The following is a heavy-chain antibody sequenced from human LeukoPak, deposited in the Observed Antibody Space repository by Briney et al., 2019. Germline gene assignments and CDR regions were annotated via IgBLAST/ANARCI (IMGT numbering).Heavy chain of an antibody. CDR3: AGSWFYRDYFEY. Sequence: PGGSLRLSCAASGFTFSSYGMHWVRQAPGKGLEWVAVIWYDGSNKYYADSVKGRFTISKDNSKNTLYLQMNSLRAEDTAVYYCAGSWFYRDYFEYWGQGTLVTVSS. J-gene: IGHJ4*02. CDR2: IWYDGSNK. CDR1: GFTFSSYG. V-gene: IGHV3-30*02. D-gene: IGHD3-10*01.